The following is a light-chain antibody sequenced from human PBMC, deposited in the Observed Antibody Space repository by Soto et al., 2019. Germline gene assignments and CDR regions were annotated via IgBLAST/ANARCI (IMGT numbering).Light chain of an antibody. CDR1: QSVSSNY. CDR2: GAS. J-gene: IGKJ2*01. V-gene: IGKV3-20*01. CDR3: HQYGSAPYT. Sequence: EIVLTQSPGTLSLSPGERATLSCRASQSVSSNYLALYQQKPGQAPRLLIYGASSRATGIPDRFSGSGSGTDFTLTISRLEPEDFAVYYCHQYGSAPYTFGQGTKLEIK.